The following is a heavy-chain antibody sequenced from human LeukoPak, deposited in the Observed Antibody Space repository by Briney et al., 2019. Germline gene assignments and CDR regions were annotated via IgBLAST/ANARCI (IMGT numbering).Heavy chain of an antibody. V-gene: IGHV1-18*01. CDR1: GYTFINYG. CDR3: ARVKIPRGQYYYYGMDV. J-gene: IGHJ6*02. D-gene: IGHD3-10*01. Sequence: ASVKVSCKASGYTFINYGISWVRQAPGQGLEWMGWISVYNGNTNYAQKLQGRVTMTTDTSTSTVYMELSSLRSEDTAVYYCARVKIPRGQYYYYGMDVWGQGTTVTVSS. CDR2: ISVYNGNT.